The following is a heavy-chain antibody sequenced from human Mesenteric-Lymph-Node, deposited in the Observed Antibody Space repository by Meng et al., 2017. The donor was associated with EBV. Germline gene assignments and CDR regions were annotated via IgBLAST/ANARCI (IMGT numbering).Heavy chain of an antibody. CDR1: GFSFSTSGVG. V-gene: IGHV2-5*02. Sequence: QITLKESGPTLVKPTQTLTLTCTFSGFSFSTSGVGVGWIRQPPGKALEWLALIYWDDDKRYSPSLKTRLTITKDTSENQVVLTMTNMDPVDAATYYCAHRTSNCFDPWGQGTLVTVSS. J-gene: IGHJ5*02. CDR3: AHRTSNCFDP. CDR2: IYWDDDK.